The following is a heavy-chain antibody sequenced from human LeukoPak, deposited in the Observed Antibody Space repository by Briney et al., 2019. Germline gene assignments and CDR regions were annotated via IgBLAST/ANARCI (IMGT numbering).Heavy chain of an antibody. J-gene: IGHJ6*02. CDR3: ARWTVANSMDV. V-gene: IGHV1-46*01. CDR2: ISPSGGST. Sequence: VSVKASCKASGSTFTSYYMHWVRQAPGQGLEWMGIISPSGGSTSYAQKFQGRVTMTRGTSTSTVYMELSSLRSEDTAVYYCARWTVANSMDVWGQGTTVTVSS. D-gene: IGHD5-12*01. CDR1: GSTFTSYY.